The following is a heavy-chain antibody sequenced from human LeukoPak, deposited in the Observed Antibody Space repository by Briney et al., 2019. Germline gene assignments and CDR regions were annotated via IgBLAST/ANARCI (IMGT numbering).Heavy chain of an antibody. CDR2: ISGSGGST. CDR3: AKGGSSSWYSSWSDY. V-gene: IGHV3-23*01. CDR1: GFTFSSYA. D-gene: IGHD6-13*01. Sequence: GSLRLSCAASGFTFSSYAMSWVRQAPGKGLEWVSAISGSGGSTYYADSVKGRFTISRDNSKNTLYLQTNSLRAEDTAVYYCAKGGSSSWYSSWSDYWGQGTLVTVSS. J-gene: IGHJ4*02.